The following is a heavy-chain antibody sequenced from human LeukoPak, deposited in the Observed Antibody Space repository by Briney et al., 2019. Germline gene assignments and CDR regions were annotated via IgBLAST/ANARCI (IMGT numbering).Heavy chain of an antibody. Sequence: SETLSLTCAVYGGSFSGYYWSWIRQPPGKGLEWIGEINHSGSTNYNPSLKSRVTISVDTSKNQFSLKLSSVTAADTAVYYCARGSGSYYVVIDYWGQGTLVTVSS. CDR1: GGSFSGYY. CDR3: ARGSGSYYVVIDY. J-gene: IGHJ4*02. V-gene: IGHV4-34*01. D-gene: IGHD1-26*01. CDR2: INHSGST.